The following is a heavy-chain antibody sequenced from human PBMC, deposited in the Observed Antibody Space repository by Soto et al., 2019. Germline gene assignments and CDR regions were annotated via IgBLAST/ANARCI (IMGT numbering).Heavy chain of an antibody. D-gene: IGHD2-8*01. CDR3: ARDTNGLHY. CDR2: ISTDGSIT. V-gene: IGHV3-74*01. J-gene: IGHJ4*02. CDR1: GLIFSNYK. Sequence: GGSLRLSCAASGLIFSNYKMHWVRQAPGKGLVWVSRISTDGSITDYADSVKGRFTVSRDSAKNTLYLQMNSLRVDDTAVYYCARDTNGLHYWGQGTLVTVSS.